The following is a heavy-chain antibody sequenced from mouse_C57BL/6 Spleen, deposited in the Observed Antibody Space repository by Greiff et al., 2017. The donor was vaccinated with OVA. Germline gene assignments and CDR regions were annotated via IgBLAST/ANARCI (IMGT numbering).Heavy chain of an antibody. CDR3: ARHGSPSLYDGYSFAY. V-gene: IGHV1-62-2*01. CDR1: GYTFTEYT. CDR2: FYPGSGSI. J-gene: IGHJ3*01. D-gene: IGHD2-3*01. Sequence: QVQLKESGAELVKPGASVKLSCKASGYTFTEYTIHWVKQRSGQGLEWIGWFYPGSGSIKYNEKFKDKATLTADKSSSTVYMELSRLTSEDSAVYFCARHGSPSLYDGYSFAYWGQGTLVTVSA.